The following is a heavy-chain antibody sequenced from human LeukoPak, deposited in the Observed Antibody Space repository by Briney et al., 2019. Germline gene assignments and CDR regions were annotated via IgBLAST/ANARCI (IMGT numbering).Heavy chain of an antibody. J-gene: IGHJ5*02. D-gene: IGHD3-3*01. CDR3: ARGSPKITIFGVVISYWFDP. Sequence: ASVKVSCKASGYTFTGYYMHWVRQAPGQGLEWMGWISAYNGNTNYAQKLQGRVTMTTDTSTSTAYMELRSLRSDDTAVYYCARGSPKITIFGVVISYWFDPWGQGTLVTVSS. CDR1: GYTFTGYY. CDR2: ISAYNGNT. V-gene: IGHV1-18*04.